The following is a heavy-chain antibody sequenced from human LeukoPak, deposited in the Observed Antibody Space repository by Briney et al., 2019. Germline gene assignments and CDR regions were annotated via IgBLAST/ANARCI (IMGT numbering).Heavy chain of an antibody. J-gene: IGHJ4*02. CDR1: GFTFSSYE. Sequence: PGGSLRLSCAASGFTFSSYEMNWVRQAPGKGLEWVSYISSSGTPIHYADSVKGRFTISRDNVKNSLYLQMNSLRAEDTAVYYCARGGKFYYDSSGYPGDYWGQGTLVTVSS. D-gene: IGHD3-22*01. V-gene: IGHV3-48*03. CDR3: ARGGKFYYDSSGYPGDY. CDR2: ISSSGTPI.